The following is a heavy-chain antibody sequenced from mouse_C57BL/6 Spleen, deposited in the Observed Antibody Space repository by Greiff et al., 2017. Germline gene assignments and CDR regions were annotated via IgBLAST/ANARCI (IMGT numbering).Heavy chain of an antibody. CDR2: INPNYGTT. CDR1: GYSFTDYN. Sequence: EVHLVESGPELVKPGASVKISCKASGYSFTDYNMNWVKQSNGKSLEWIGVINPNYGTTSYNQKFKGKATLTVDQSSSTAYMQLNSLTSEDSAVYYCARGYGNPGWFAYWGQGTLVTVSA. D-gene: IGHD2-10*02. J-gene: IGHJ3*01. V-gene: IGHV1-39*01. CDR3: ARGYGNPGWFAY.